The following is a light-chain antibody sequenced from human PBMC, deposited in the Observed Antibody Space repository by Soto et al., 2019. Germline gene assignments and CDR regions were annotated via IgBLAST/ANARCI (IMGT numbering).Light chain of an antibody. V-gene: IGKV3-15*01. CDR2: GAS. CDR3: HQYDRLPVT. Sequence: EIVMTQSPATLSVSPGERATLSCRASQSVSSNLAWYQQKPGQAPRLLIYGASTRATGIPARFSGSGSGTDFTLTISGLEPEDFAVYYCHQYDRLPVTFGRGTKVDIK. CDR1: QSVSSN. J-gene: IGKJ1*01.